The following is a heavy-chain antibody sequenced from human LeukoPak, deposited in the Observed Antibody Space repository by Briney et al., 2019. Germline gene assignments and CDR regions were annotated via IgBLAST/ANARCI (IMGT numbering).Heavy chain of an antibody. Sequence: PSETLSLTCTVSGGSISSSSYYWGWIRQPPGKGLEWTGSIYYSGSTYYNPSLKSRVTISVDTSKNQFSLKLSSVTAADTAVYYCARLGPLWLGAFDIWGQGTMVTVSS. CDR3: ARLGPLWLGAFDI. J-gene: IGHJ3*02. CDR1: GGSISSSSYY. V-gene: IGHV4-39*01. D-gene: IGHD3-10*01. CDR2: IYYSGST.